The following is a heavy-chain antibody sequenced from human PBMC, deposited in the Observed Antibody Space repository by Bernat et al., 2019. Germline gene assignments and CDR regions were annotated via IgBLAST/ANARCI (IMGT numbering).Heavy chain of an antibody. CDR3: AKGELVTTPRRFDY. J-gene: IGHJ4*02. CDR2: ISGSAGNT. D-gene: IGHD3-9*01. CDR1: GFTFSSYA. V-gene: IGHV3-23*04. Sequence: VQLVESGGGVVQPGRSLRLSCAATGFTFSSYAMTWVRQAPGKGLEWVSSISGSAGNTYYADSVKGRFTISRDNSKNTLSLQMNSLRAEDTAVYYCAKGELVTTPRRFDYWGQGTLVTVSS.